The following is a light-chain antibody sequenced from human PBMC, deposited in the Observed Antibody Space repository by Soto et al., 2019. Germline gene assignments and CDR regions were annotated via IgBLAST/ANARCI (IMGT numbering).Light chain of an antibody. Sequence: QSVLTQPPSVSEAPRQRVTISCSGSSSNIGNNAVNWYQQLPGKAPKLLIYYDDLLPSGVSDRFSGSKSGTSASLAISGLQSEDEAAYSCAAWDDSLKGVVFGGGTKLTVL. V-gene: IGLV1-36*01. CDR3: AAWDDSLKGVV. CDR1: SSNIGNNA. J-gene: IGLJ2*01. CDR2: YDD.